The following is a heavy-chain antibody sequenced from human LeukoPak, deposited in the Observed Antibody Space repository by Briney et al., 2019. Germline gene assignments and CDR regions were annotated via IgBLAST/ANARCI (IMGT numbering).Heavy chain of an antibody. CDR3: ARGPYSSNWYVDY. V-gene: IGHV3-21*06. CDR1: GFTFSSYT. Sequence: GGSLRLSCAASGFTFSSYTMNWVRQAPGKGLEWVSSISIGGDYIYYADSVTGRFTISRDNAKNSLYLQMNSLRAEDTAVYYCARGPYSSNWYVDYWGQGTLVTVAS. D-gene: IGHD6-13*01. CDR2: ISIGGDYI. J-gene: IGHJ4*02.